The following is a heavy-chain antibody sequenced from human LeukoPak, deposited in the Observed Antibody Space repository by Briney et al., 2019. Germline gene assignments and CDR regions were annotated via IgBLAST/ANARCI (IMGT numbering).Heavy chain of an antibody. D-gene: IGHD2-2*01. V-gene: IGHV1-2*02. CDR3: ARGGCSSTSCPARPDFDY. CDR2: INPNRGGT. J-gene: IGHJ4*02. Sequence: ASVKVSCKASGYTFTGYYMHWVRQAPGQGLEWMGWINPNRGGTNCAQKFQGRVTMTRDTSISTAYMEPSRLRSDDTAVYYCARGGCSSTSCPARPDFDYWGQGTLVTVSS. CDR1: GYTFTGYY.